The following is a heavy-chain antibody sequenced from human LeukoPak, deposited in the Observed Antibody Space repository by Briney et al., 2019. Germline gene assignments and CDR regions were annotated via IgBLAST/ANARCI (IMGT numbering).Heavy chain of an antibody. CDR1: GGSITTYY. V-gene: IGHV4-30-4*08. CDR2: IYYSGST. Sequence: SETLSLTCTVSGGSITTYYWSWIRQPPGKGLEWIGYIYYSGSTYYNPSLKSRVTISVDTSKNQFSLKLSSVTAADTAVYYCARDESNAEYFQHWGQGTLVTVSS. J-gene: IGHJ1*01. CDR3: ARDESNAEYFQH.